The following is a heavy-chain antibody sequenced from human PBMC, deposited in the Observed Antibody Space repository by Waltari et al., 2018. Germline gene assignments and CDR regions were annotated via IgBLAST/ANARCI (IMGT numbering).Heavy chain of an antibody. Sequence: QVQLQESGPGLVKPSQTLSLTCTVSGDSINSGAYYWSWIRQHPGKGLEWIGYIYHSGSNYYNPSLESRVTMSLDRSKKQFSLKLSSVTAADTALYYCARYSSSWYFDYWGQGTLVTVSS. J-gene: IGHJ4*02. V-gene: IGHV4-30-4*01. D-gene: IGHD6-13*01. CDR2: IYHSGSN. CDR1: GDSINSGAYY. CDR3: ARYSSSWYFDY.